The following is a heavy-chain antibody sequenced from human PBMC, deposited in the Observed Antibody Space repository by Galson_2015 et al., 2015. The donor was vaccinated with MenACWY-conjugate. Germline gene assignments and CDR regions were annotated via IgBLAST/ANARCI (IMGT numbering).Heavy chain of an antibody. CDR2: TFYRSKWYN. CDR1: GDSVSSDSAA. Sequence: CAISGDSVSSDSAAWNWIRQSPSRGLAWLGRTFYRSKWYNDYAVSVKSRISIHPATSPHQPTLHLNSVTPEDTAVYYCASAALLLGYIFMYFFDYWGQGTLVTVSS. J-gene: IGHJ4*02. CDR3: ASAALLLGYIFMYFFDY. V-gene: IGHV6-1*01. D-gene: IGHD2/OR15-2a*01.